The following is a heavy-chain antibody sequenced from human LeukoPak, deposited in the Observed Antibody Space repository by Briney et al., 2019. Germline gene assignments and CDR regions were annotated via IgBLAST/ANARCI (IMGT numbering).Heavy chain of an antibody. J-gene: IGHJ5*02. CDR1: GYTFTGYY. V-gene: IGHV1-2*02. CDR2: INPNTGGT. Sequence: ASVKVSCKASGYTFTGYYVHWVRQAPGQGLEWMGWINPNTGGTNYTQKFQGRVTMTKDTSTNAAYMELNKLTSDDTAVYYCGRGNKSFDPWGQGTLVTVSS. CDR3: GRGNKSFDP.